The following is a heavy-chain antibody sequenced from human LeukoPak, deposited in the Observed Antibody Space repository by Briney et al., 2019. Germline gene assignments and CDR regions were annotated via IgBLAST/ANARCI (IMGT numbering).Heavy chain of an antibody. CDR1: GFTFSNYD. J-gene: IGHJ6*03. Sequence: GGSLRLSCAASGFTFSNYDMHWVRQATGKGLEWVSGIGTAGDLYYPGSVKGRFTISRDNAKNSLYLQMNGLRAEDTAVYYCAKEDYYGSGSYYDSYYYYYYMDVWGKGTTVTISS. V-gene: IGHV3-13*01. CDR2: IGTAGDL. D-gene: IGHD3-10*01. CDR3: AKEDYYGSGSYYDSYYYYYYMDV.